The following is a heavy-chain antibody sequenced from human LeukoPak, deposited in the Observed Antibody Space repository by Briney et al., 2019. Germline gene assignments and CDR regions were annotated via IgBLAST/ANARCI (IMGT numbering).Heavy chain of an antibody. J-gene: IGHJ4*02. D-gene: IGHD1-1*01. CDR1: DFTFSSYW. CDR2: INQDGGDK. V-gene: IGHV3-7*01. CDR3: ARVGYNWDDDGVDY. Sequence: GGSLRLSRAASDFTFSSYWMSWVRQAPGKGLEWVANINQDGGDKRYMDSVRGRFTISRDNAKNSLSLHMDSLRAEDTAVYYCARVGYNWDDDGVDYWGQGTLVTVSS.